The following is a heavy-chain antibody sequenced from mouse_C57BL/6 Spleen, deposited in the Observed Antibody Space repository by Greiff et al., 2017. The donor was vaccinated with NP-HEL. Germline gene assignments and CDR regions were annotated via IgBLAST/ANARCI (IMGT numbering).Heavy chain of an antibody. CDR3: ARSKGYYYYDETVYYFDY. V-gene: IGHV1-7*01. CDR1: GYTFTSYW. CDR2: INPSSGYT. Sequence: VQLQQSGAELAKPGASVKLSCKASGYTFTSYWMHWVKQRPGQGLEWIGYINPSSGYTKYNQKFKDKATLTADKSSSKAYMQLSSLTYEDSAVYYCARSKGYYYYDETVYYFDYWGQSTTLTVSS. J-gene: IGHJ2*01. D-gene: IGHD2-4*01.